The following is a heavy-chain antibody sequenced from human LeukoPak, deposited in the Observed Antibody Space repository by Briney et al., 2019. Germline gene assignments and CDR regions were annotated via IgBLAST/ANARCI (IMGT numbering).Heavy chain of an antibody. J-gene: IGHJ4*02. D-gene: IGHD6-13*01. CDR1: GGSISSSSYY. V-gene: IGHV4-39*07. CDR2: IYYSGST. Sequence: PSETLSLTCTVSGGSISSSSYYWGWIRQPPGKGLEWIGSIYYSGSTYYNPSLKSRVTISVDTSKNQFSLKLSSVTAADTAVYYCASSKSSWYFEYWGQGTLVTVSS. CDR3: ASSKSSWYFEY.